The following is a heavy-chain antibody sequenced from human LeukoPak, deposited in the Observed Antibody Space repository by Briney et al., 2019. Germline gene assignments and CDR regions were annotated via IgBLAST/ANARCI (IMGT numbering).Heavy chain of an antibody. CDR1: GFTFTTYW. CDR3: ARGYSSPDY. J-gene: IGHJ4*02. D-gene: IGHD5-18*01. V-gene: IGHV3-7*01. CDR2: INQDGTEK. Sequence: GGSLRLSCAASGFTFTTYWMSWVRQFPGKGLEWVANINQDGTEKYYVDSVKGRFTISRDNAKNSLYLQMNSLRAEDTAVYYCARGYSSPDYWGQGTLVTVSS.